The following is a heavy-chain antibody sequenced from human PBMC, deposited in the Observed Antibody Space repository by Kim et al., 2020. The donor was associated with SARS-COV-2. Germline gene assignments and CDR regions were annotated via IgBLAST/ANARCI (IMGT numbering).Heavy chain of an antibody. CDR3: ARGADIVVVVAASPFED. J-gene: IGHJ4*02. D-gene: IGHD2-15*01. V-gene: IGHV3-11*06. Sequence: SVKGRFTISRDNAKNSLYLQMNSLRAEDTAVYYCARGADIVVVVAASPFEDWGQGTLVTVSS.